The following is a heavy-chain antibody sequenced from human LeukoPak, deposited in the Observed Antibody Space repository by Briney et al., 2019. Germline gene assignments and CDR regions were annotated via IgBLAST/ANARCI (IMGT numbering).Heavy chain of an antibody. CDR3: AKELDTMFFDY. CDR1: GFNFDRYT. CDR2: AGWAGGTT. V-gene: IGHV3-43*01. D-gene: IGHD3-10*02. Sequence: GGSLRLSCATSGFNFDRYTIHWVRQAPGKGLEWVSLAGWAGGTTFYSDSVRGRFTISRDSGRKSVYLQMNSLTTDDTAFYFCAKELDTMFFDYWGQGALFTVSS. J-gene: IGHJ4*02.